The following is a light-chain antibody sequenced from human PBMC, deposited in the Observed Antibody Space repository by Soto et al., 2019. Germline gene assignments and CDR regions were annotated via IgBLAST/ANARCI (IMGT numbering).Light chain of an antibody. CDR2: EVS. CDR3: ISYAGSNNFYV. CDR1: SSDVGGYNY. J-gene: IGLJ1*01. V-gene: IGLV2-8*01. Sequence: QSVLTQPPSASVSPGQSVTISCTGTSSDVGGYNYVSWYQQHPGKAPTLMIYEVSKRPSGVPDRFSGPKSGHPASLTVSGLQAEDEDDYYCISYAGSNNFYVFGTGTKVTVL.